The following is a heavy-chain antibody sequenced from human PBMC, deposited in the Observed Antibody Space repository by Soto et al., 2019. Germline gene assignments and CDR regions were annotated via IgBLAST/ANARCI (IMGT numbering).Heavy chain of an antibody. D-gene: IGHD5-12*01. CDR3: AKDSREYSGYESGGFDY. Sequence: GGSLRLSCAASGFTFSSYGMHWVRQAPGKGLEWVAVISYDGSNKYYVDSVKGRFTISRDNSKNTMYLQMNSLRAEDTAVYYCAKDSREYSGYESGGFDYWGQGTLVTVSS. J-gene: IGHJ4*02. CDR2: ISYDGSNK. CDR1: GFTFSSYG. V-gene: IGHV3-30*18.